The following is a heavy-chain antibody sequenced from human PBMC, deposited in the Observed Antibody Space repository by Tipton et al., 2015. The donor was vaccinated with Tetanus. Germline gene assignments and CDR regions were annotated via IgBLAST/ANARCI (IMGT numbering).Heavy chain of an antibody. CDR3: ARHGWATSYGWFGP. Sequence: QLVQSGAEVKKPGESLNISCKASGYNFATFWIGWVRQKPGKGLEWMGIIYPGDSSVRYSPTFQGQVTISADRSTTTAYLQWDRLKVSDTAMYFCARHGWATSYGWFGPWGQGTQVTVSS. V-gene: IGHV5-51*01. D-gene: IGHD3-10*01. J-gene: IGHJ5*02. CDR2: IYPGDSSV. CDR1: GYNFATFW.